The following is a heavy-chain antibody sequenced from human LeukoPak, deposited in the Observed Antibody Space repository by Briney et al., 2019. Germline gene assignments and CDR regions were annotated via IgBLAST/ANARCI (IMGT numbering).Heavy chain of an antibody. CDR3: AKRGVVIRVFLVGFHKEAYYFDS. CDR2: LSGSGGGT. V-gene: IGHV3-23*01. CDR1: GITLSNYG. J-gene: IGHJ4*02. Sequence: GGSLRLSCAVSGITLSNYGMSRVRQAPGKGLEWVAGLSGSGGGTNYADSVQGRFTISRDNPKNTLYLQMNSLRAEDTAVYFCAKRGVVIRVFLVGFHKEAYYFDSWGQGALVTVSS. D-gene: IGHD3-10*01.